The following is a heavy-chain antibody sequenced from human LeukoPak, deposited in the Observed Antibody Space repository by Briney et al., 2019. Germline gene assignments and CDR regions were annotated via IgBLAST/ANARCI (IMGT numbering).Heavy chain of an antibody. Sequence: QPGGSLRLSCAASGFTFSSYEMNWVRQAPGKGLEWVSYISSSGSTIYYADSVKGRFTISRDNAKNSLYLQMNSLRAEDTAVYYCAREHGSGSYLDYWGQGTLVTVSS. CDR3: AREHGSGSYLDY. CDR2: ISSSGSTI. V-gene: IGHV3-48*03. J-gene: IGHJ4*02. D-gene: IGHD3-10*01. CDR1: GFTFSSYE.